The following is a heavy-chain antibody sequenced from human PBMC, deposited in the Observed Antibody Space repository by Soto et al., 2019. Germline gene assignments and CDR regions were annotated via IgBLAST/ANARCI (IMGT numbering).Heavy chain of an antibody. CDR1: GFTFSSYG. V-gene: IGHV3-33*01. J-gene: IGHJ4*02. D-gene: IGHD2-15*01. Sequence: QVQLVESGGGVVQPGRSLRLSCAASGFTFSSYGMHWVRQAPGKGLEWVAVIWYDGSNKYYADSVKGRFTISRDNSKNTLYLQMNSLRAEDTAVYYCARDKHSSFDYWGQGTLVTVSS. CDR3: ARDKHSSFDY. CDR2: IWYDGSNK.